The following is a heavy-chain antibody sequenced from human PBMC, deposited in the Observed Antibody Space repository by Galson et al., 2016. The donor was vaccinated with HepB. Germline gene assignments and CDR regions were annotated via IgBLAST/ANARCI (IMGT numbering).Heavy chain of an antibody. D-gene: IGHD3-10*01. CDR1: GFTFDDYT. V-gene: IGHV3-43*01. CDR3: AKDVGRGVIVFHYYGMDV. J-gene: IGHJ6*02. Sequence: SLRLSCAASGFTFDDYTMHWVRQTPGKGLEWVSLISWNGGNTYYADSVKGRFTISRDNSKNSLYLQMNSLRTEDTAFYYCAKDVGRGVIVFHYYGMDVWGQGTTVTVSS. CDR2: ISWNGGNT.